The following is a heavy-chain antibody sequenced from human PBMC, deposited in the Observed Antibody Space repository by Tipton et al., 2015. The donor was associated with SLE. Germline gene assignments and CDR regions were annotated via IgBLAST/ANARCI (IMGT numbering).Heavy chain of an antibody. Sequence: QXVQSGAEVTKPGASVKVSCKASGYIFTNYGISWVRQAPGQGLEWMGWISTNNDNTKYAQNFQGRITMTTDTSTSTTYMALRSPRSGDTSVYDCARECSGTGCLDYWGQGTRLTVAS. CDR2: ISTNNDNT. D-gene: IGHD2-8*02. CDR3: ARECSGTGCLDY. J-gene: IGHJ4*02. V-gene: IGHV1-18*01. CDR1: GYIFTNYG.